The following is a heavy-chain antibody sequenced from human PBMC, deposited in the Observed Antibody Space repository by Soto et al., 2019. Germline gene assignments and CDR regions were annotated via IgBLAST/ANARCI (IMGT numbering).Heavy chain of an antibody. V-gene: IGHV4-30-2*01. CDR3: ARASNKRGNSYGPDY. J-gene: IGHJ4*02. CDR1: GDTISTGGYT. CDR2: TYHSGNP. Sequence: SETLSLTCDVSGDTISTGGYTWAWIRQPPGKALEWIGHTYHSGNPYYNPSLKSRVIISVDRSKNQFSLKLSSATAADTAIYYCARASNKRGNSYGPDYWGQGTLVTVSS. D-gene: IGHD5-18*01.